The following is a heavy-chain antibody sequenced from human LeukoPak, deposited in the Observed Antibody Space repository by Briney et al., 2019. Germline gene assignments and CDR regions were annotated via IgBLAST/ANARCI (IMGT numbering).Heavy chain of an antibody. Sequence: GGSLRLSCAASGFAFSRHAMHRVRQAPGKGLEWVAFIRYDGSNKYYADSVKGRFTISRDNSKNTLYLQMNSLRAEDTAVYYCAKIAQLWRTPYYYYYMDVWGKGTTVTVSS. D-gene: IGHD5-18*01. V-gene: IGHV3-30*02. J-gene: IGHJ6*03. CDR3: AKIAQLWRTPYYYYYMDV. CDR1: GFAFSRHA. CDR2: IRYDGSNK.